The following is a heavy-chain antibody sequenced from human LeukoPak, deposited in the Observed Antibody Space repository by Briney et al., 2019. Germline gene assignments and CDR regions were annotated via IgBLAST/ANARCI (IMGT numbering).Heavy chain of an antibody. CDR3: VKGLGYYDSSGYYSFDY. CDR1: GFIFSSYA. J-gene: IGHJ4*02. D-gene: IGHD3-22*01. V-gene: IGHV3-23*01. Sequence: GGSLGLSCAASGFIFSSYAMSWVRQAPGKGLEWVSSISAGGGATYYADSVKGRFTISRDNFKNTLFVQMNSLRVDDTAVYYCVKGLGYYDSSGYYSFDYWGQGTLVSVSS. CDR2: ISAGGGAT.